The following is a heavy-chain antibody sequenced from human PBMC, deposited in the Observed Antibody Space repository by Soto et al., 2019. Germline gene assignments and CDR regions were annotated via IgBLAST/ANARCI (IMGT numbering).Heavy chain of an antibody. D-gene: IGHD2-2*01. Sequence: GGSLRLSCAASGFTFSSYSMNWVRQAPGKGLEWVSSISSSSSYIYYADSVKGRFTISRDNAKNSLYLQMNSLRAEDTAVCYCARFPLPDQLREKPFDSGAQEPLVPV. CDR3: ARFPLPDQLREKPFDS. CDR1: GFTFSSYS. V-gene: IGHV3-21*01. CDR2: ISSSSSYI. J-gene: IGHJ4*02.